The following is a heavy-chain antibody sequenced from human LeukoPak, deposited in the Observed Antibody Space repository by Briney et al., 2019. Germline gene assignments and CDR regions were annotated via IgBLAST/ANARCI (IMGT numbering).Heavy chain of an antibody. V-gene: IGHV1-69*01. Sequence: SVKVSCKASGGTFSSYAISWVRQAPGQGLEWMGGIIPIFGTANYAQKFQGRVTITADESTSTAYMELSSLRSEDTAVYYCARDQGGGRHARVAFDIWGQGTMVTVSS. J-gene: IGHJ3*02. CDR1: GGTFSSYA. D-gene: IGHD1-26*01. CDR2: IIPIFGTA. CDR3: ARDQGGGRHARVAFDI.